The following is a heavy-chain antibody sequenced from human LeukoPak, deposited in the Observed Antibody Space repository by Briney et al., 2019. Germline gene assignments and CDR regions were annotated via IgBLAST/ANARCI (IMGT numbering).Heavy chain of an antibody. J-gene: IGHJ4*02. CDR2: IWYGGSNK. V-gene: IGHV3-30*18. CDR3: AKDRRLWSLDY. Sequence: GRSLRLSCAASGFTFSSYGMHWVRQAPGKGLEWVAVIWYGGSNKYYADSVKGRFTISRDNSKNTLYLQMNSLRAEDTAVYYCAKDRRLWSLDYWGQGTLVTVSS. CDR1: GFTFSSYG. D-gene: IGHD2/OR15-2a*01.